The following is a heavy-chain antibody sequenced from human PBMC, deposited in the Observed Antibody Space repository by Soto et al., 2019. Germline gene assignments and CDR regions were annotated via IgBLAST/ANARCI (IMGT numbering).Heavy chain of an antibody. CDR3: AADYDILTGYYPIFDY. Sequence: SVKVSCKASGFTFTSSAVQWVRQARGQRLEWIGWIVVGSGNTNYAQKFQERVTITRDMSTSTAYMELSSLRSEDTAVYYRAADYDILTGYYPIFDYWGQGTLVTVSS. CDR2: IVVGSGNT. J-gene: IGHJ4*02. D-gene: IGHD3-9*01. V-gene: IGHV1-58*01. CDR1: GFTFTSSA.